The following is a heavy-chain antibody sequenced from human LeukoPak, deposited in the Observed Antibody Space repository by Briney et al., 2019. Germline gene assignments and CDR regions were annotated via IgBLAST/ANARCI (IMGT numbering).Heavy chain of an antibody. D-gene: IGHD5-12*01. Sequence: SVKVSCKASGGTFSSYAISWVRQDPGQGLEWMGRIIPILCIANYAQKFQGRVTITADKSTRTAYMELSSLRSEYTAVYYCAREDSRGYSGYDSRYNWFDPWGQGTLVTVSS. CDR3: AREDSRGYSGYDSRYNWFDP. V-gene: IGHV1-69*04. J-gene: IGHJ5*02. CDR2: IIPILCIA. CDR1: GGTFSSYA.